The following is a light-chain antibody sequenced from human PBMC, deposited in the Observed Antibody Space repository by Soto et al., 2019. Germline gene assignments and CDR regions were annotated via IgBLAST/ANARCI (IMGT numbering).Light chain of an antibody. J-gene: IGLJ3*02. CDR3: SSSAGIYHYLV. Sequence: QSALTQPPSASGSPGQSVTISCTGTSSDIGGYNSVSWYQQHPGKAPRLMIYEVNKRPSGVPDRFSGSKSGYTASLTVSGLQTEDDAFYSCSSSAGIYHYLVLGVGTKLTVL. CDR2: EVN. V-gene: IGLV2-8*01. CDR1: SSDIGGYNS.